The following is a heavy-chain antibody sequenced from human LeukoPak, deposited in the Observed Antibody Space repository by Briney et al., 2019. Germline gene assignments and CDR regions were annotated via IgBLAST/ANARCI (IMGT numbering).Heavy chain of an antibody. J-gene: IGHJ5*02. CDR3: AGVTVDSLYNWFDP. Sequence: GGSLRLSCAASGFTFYDYGMSWVRQAPGKGVEWVSGINWNGGSTGYADSVKGRFTISRDNAKNSLYLQMNRLRAEDTALYHCAGVTVDSLYNWFDPWGQGTLVTVSS. CDR1: GFTFYDYG. V-gene: IGHV3-20*01. D-gene: IGHD4-23*01. CDR2: INWNGGST.